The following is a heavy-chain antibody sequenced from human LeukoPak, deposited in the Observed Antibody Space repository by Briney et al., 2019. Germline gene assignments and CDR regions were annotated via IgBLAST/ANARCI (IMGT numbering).Heavy chain of an antibody. CDR2: IGGSGGNT. CDR1: GFTFSSYA. D-gene: IGHD1-26*01. Sequence: GGSLRLSCAASGFTFSSYAMSWVRQAPGKGLEWVSAIGGSGGNTYYADSVKGRFTISRENSKSTLYLQMNSLRAEDTALYYCAKGVGPTYYYFGMDVWGQGTTVTVSS. V-gene: IGHV3-23*01. J-gene: IGHJ6*02. CDR3: AKGVGPTYYYFGMDV.